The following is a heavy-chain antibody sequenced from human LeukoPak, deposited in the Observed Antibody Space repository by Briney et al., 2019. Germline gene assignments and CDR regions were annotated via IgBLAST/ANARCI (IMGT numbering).Heavy chain of an antibody. J-gene: IGHJ4*02. Sequence: PGGSLRLSCAASGFTFSSYGMHWVRQAPGKGLEWVAVISYDGSNKYYADSVKGRFTISRDNSKNTLYLQMNSLRAEDTAVYYCAKARGVVTASPTDYRGQGTLVTVSS. CDR1: GFTFSSYG. CDR2: ISYDGSNK. V-gene: IGHV3-30*18. D-gene: IGHD2-21*02. CDR3: AKARGVVTASPTDY.